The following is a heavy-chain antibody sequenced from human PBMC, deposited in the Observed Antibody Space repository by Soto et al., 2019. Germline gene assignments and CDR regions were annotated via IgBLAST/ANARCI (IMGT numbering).Heavy chain of an antibody. CDR2: IYQSGST. CDR3: VRSIYCGGDCYLEAFDI. V-gene: IGHV4-30-2*01. Sequence: SETLSLTCAVSGGSISSDGYSWSWIRQPPGKGLEWIGFIYQSGSTHYNPSLKSRVIISVDRSKNQFSLKLRSVTAADTAVYYCVRSIYCGGDCYLEAFDIWGQGTMVPVSS. J-gene: IGHJ3*02. CDR1: GGSISSDGYS. D-gene: IGHD2-21*02.